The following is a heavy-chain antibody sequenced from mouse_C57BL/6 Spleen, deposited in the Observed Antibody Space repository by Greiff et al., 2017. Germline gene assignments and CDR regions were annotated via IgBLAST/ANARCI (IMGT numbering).Heavy chain of an antibody. D-gene: IGHD1-1*01. J-gene: IGHJ1*03. Sequence: VQLQQSGAELVRPGASVKLYCKASGYTFTDYYINWVKQRPGQGLEWIARIYPGSGNTYYNEKFKGKATLTAEKSSSTAYMQLSSLTSEDSAVYFCAKAPYYYGSSYGWYFDVWGTGTTVTVSS. CDR3: AKAPYYYGSSYGWYFDV. CDR2: IYPGSGNT. CDR1: GYTFTDYY. V-gene: IGHV1-76*01.